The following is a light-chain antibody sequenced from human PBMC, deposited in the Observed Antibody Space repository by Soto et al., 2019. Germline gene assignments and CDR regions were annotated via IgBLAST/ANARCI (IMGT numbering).Light chain of an antibody. CDR2: DVN. V-gene: IGLV2-8*01. J-gene: IGLJ2*01. Sequence: QSVLAQPPSASGSPGQSVTISCTGSSSDIGAYNYVYWYRQHPGKAPKLIIYDVNQRPSGVPDRFSGSKSGNTASLTVSGLQAEDEAVYYCSSFAGGAHLVFGGGTKLTVL. CDR1: SSDIGAYNY. CDR3: SSFAGGAHLV.